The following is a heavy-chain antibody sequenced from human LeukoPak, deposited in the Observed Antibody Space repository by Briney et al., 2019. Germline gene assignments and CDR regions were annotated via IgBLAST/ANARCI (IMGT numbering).Heavy chain of an antibody. D-gene: IGHD3-3*01. Sequence: SETLSLTCTVSGGSISSYYWSWIRQPAGKGLEWIGRIYTSGSANYNPSLKSRVTMSVDTSKNQLSLKLSSVTAADTAVYYCARVGRITIFGVVPDAFDIWGQGTMVTVSS. CDR2: IYTSGSA. V-gene: IGHV4-4*07. CDR1: GGSISSYY. J-gene: IGHJ3*02. CDR3: ARVGRITIFGVVPDAFDI.